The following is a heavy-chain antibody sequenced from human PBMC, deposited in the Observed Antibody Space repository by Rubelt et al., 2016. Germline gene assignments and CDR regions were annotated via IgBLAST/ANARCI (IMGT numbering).Heavy chain of an antibody. CDR2: IIPILGIA. D-gene: IGHD6-13*01. Sequence: QVQLVQSGAEVKKPGSSVKVSCKASGGTFSSYAISWVRQAPGQGLEWMGRIIPILGIANYAQKFQGRVTITADKATSTAYMGLSSLRSEDTAVYYCMAGQQLAAYYFDYWGQGTLVTVSS. CDR3: MAGQQLAAYYFDY. CDR1: GGTFSSYA. V-gene: IGHV1-69*09. J-gene: IGHJ4*02.